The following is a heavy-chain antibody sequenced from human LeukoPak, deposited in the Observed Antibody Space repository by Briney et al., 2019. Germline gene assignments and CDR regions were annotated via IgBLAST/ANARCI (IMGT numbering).Heavy chain of an antibody. CDR3: ARDYYDILTGLQYYFDY. CDR2: ISSSSSYI. V-gene: IGHV3-21*01. Sequence: GGSLRLSCAASGFTFSSYSMNWVRQAPGEGLEWVSSISSSSSYIYYADSVKGRFTISRDNAKNSPYLQMNSLRAEDTAVYYCARDYYDILTGLQYYFDYWGQGTLVTVSS. CDR1: GFTFSSYS. J-gene: IGHJ4*02. D-gene: IGHD3-9*01.